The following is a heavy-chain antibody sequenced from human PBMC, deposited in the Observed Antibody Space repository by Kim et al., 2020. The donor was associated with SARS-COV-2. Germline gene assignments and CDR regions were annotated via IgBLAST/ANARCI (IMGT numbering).Heavy chain of an antibody. CDR3: ARETLYYYDSSGLFDY. Sequence: ASVKVSCKASGYTFTSYGISWVRQAPGQGLEWMGWISAYNGNTNYAQKLQGRVTMTTDTSTSTAYMELRSLRSDDTAVYYCARETLYYYDSSGLFDYWGQGTLVTVSS. CDR1: GYTFTSYG. J-gene: IGHJ4*02. V-gene: IGHV1-18*01. D-gene: IGHD3-22*01. CDR2: ISAYNGNT.